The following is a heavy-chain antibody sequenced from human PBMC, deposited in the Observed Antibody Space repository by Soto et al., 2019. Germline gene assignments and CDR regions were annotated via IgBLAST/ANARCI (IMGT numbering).Heavy chain of an antibody. J-gene: IGHJ4*02. V-gene: IGHV5-51*01. CDR3: ARSDFWSGKFDY. D-gene: IGHD3-3*01. CDR2: IYHGDSDS. CDR1: GYSFSHYW. Sequence: PGESLNNYCKAFGYSFSHYWIAWVRHTPGKGLEWMGVIYHGDSDSRYSPSFQGQVTISADTSMYPAYLKWNSLKASDTALYFCARSDFWSGKFDYWGRGTLVTVSS.